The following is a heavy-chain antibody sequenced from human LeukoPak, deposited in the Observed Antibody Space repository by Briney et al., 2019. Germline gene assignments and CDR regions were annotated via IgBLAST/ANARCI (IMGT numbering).Heavy chain of an antibody. J-gene: IGHJ4*02. V-gene: IGHV1-2*02. Sequence: ASVKVSCKASGYTFTGYFVHWVRQAPGQGLEWMGWINPNSGFTKYAQKFQARVTLTRDTSISTAYMELSSLTSDDTAVYYCARESWYSSGWYPTGYWGQGTLVTVSS. CDR2: INPNSGFT. CDR3: ARESWYSSGWYPTGY. D-gene: IGHD6-19*01. CDR1: GYTFTGYF.